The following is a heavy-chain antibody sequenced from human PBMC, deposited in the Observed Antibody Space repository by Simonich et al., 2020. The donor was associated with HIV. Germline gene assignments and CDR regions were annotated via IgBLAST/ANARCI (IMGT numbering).Heavy chain of an antibody. CDR2: IHWNDYK. V-gene: IGHV2-5*01. J-gene: IGHJ1*01. Sequence: ITLRESGPPLVQPTQTLTLTCTFSGFSLSTSGVGVGWIRQPPGKALEWLALIHWNDYKSYSPSLKSRLTITKDTSKNQVVLTMTNMDPVDTATYYCAHLYDSSGYYYVFFQHWGQGTLVTVSS. CDR1: GFSLSTSGVG. CDR3: AHLYDSSGYYYVFFQH. D-gene: IGHD3-22*01.